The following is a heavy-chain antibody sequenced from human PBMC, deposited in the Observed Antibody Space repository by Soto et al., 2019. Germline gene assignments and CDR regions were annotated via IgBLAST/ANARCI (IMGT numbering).Heavy chain of an antibody. J-gene: IGHJ4*02. CDR3: EVTTGF. CDR2: VSPGNGNA. V-gene: IGHV1-8*01. Sequence: QVQVVQSRAEVKKPGASVKVSCKTSGYTFTDYDINWVRQATGQGLEWMGWVSPGNGNAGYAPQFQSRVTMTTDTSISTVYMELSSLTSEDTAVYFCEVTTGFWGQGTMITVSS. CDR1: GYTFTDYD. D-gene: IGHD2-21*02.